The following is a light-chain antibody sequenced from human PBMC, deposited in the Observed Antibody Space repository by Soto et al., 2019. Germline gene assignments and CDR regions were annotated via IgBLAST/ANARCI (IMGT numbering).Light chain of an antibody. CDR3: QKYNTAPWT. V-gene: IGKV1-27*01. CDR1: QGISTY. J-gene: IGKJ1*01. Sequence: DIQMTQSPSSLSASVGDRVTITCRASQGISTYLAWYQQKPGKVPSLLIFAASTLKSGVPSRFSGSGSGTDFTLTISSLQPEDVATYYCQKYNTAPWTFGQGTKVEIK. CDR2: AAS.